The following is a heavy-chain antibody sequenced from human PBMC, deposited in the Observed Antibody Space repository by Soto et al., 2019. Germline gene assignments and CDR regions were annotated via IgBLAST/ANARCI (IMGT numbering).Heavy chain of an antibody. CDR2: IYWNDDK. CDR1: GFSLSSTRMA. D-gene: IGHD6-19*01. Sequence: QITLKESGPTLVKPTQNLTLTCTFSGFSLSSTRMAVGWIRQPPGKALEWLELIYWNDDKRYSPFLKSRLTITKDTSKNQVVLTMSNMDPVDTARYYCAHIVVAGVGYYFDYWGQGTLVTVSS. J-gene: IGHJ4*02. CDR3: AHIVVAGVGYYFDY. V-gene: IGHV2-5*01.